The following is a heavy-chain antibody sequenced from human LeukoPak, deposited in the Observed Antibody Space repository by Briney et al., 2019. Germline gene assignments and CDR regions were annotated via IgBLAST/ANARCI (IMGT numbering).Heavy chain of an antibody. Sequence: GGSLRLSCAASGFTFSSYAMSWVRQAPGKGLEWVSAISGSGGSTYYADSVKGRFTISRDNSKNTLYLQMNSRRAEDTAVYYWAKCGGTAMVKGYWGQGTLVTVSS. CDR2: ISGSGGST. CDR1: GFTFSSYA. J-gene: IGHJ4*02. V-gene: IGHV3-23*01. D-gene: IGHD5-18*01. CDR3: AKCGGTAMVKGY.